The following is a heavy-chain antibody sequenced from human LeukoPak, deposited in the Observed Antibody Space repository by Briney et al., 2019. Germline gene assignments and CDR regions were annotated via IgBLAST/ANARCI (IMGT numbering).Heavy chain of an antibody. CDR2: IYPGDSDT. J-gene: IGHJ3*02. Sequence: GESPKTSRKGSGYSFNHYWIGRVRQMPGKGQEGIGIIYPGDSDTRYSPSFQGQVTISADKSISTAYLQWSSLKASDTAMYYCARTTVVTDDAFDIWGQGTMVTVSS. CDR3: ARTTVVTDDAFDI. CDR1: GYSFNHYW. D-gene: IGHD4-23*01. V-gene: IGHV5-51*01.